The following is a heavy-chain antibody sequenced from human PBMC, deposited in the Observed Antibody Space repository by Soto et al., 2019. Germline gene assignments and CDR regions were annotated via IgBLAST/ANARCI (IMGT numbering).Heavy chain of an antibody. CDR3: ARGLREAVGAYYYYMDV. D-gene: IGHD3-16*01. J-gene: IGHJ6*03. Sequence: QVQLQESGPGLVKPSETLSLTCTVSGGSISSYYWSWIRQPPGKGLEWIGYIYYSGSTNYNPSLKSRVTISVDTSKNQFSLKLSSVTAADTAVYYCARGLREAVGAYYYYMDVWGKGTTVTVSS. CDR1: GGSISSYY. CDR2: IYYSGST. V-gene: IGHV4-59*01.